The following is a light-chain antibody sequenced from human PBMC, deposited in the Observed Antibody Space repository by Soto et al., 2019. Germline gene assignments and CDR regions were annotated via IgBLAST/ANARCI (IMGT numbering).Light chain of an antibody. V-gene: IGKV3-15*01. CDR1: QGVATI. Sequence: EIVMTQSPASLSLSPGESVALSCRASQGVATILAWYRQQPGQAPGLLIHNAYSRASGVPARFSGSGSGTEFTLTFSSLQSEDFAVYYCQHYKAWPLAFGGGTKVDIK. CDR3: QHYKAWPLA. CDR2: NAY. J-gene: IGKJ4*01.